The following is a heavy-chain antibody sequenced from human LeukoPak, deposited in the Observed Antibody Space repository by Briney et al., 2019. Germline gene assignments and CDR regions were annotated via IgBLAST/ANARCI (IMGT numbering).Heavy chain of an antibody. J-gene: IGHJ4*02. CDR1: GFTFSSYW. D-gene: IGHD3-10*01. CDR3: ARGRYNNSPNHSNFDY. CDR2: INSDGSST. V-gene: IGHV3-74*01. Sequence: GGSLRLSCAASGFTFSSYWMHWVRQAPGKGLVWVSRINSDGSSTSYAGSVKGRFTISRDNAKNTLYLQMNSLRAEDTAVYYCARGRYNNSPNHSNFDYWGQGTLVTVSS.